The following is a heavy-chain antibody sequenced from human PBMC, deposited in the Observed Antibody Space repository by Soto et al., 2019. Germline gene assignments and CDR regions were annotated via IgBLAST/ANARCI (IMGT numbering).Heavy chain of an antibody. CDR1: GGSVSSGSFY. Sequence: SETLSLTCTVSGGSVSSGSFYWGWVRQPPGKRLEWIGYIYYIGRTNYNPSLKSRVTMSVDTSKNQFSLRLTSMTTADTAVYYCANLMWAGGWFDPWGQGTLVTVSS. V-gene: IGHV4-61*01. D-gene: IGHD1-26*01. CDR2: IYYIGRT. CDR3: ANLMWAGGWFDP. J-gene: IGHJ5*02.